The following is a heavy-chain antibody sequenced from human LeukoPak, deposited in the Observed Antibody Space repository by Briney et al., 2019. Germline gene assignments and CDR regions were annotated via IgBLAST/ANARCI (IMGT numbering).Heavy chain of an antibody. CDR2: ISSSGSTI. Sequence: GGSLRLSCAASGFTFSDYYMSWIRQAPGKGLEWVSYISSSGSTIYYADSVKGRFTISRDNAKNSLYLQMNSLRAEDTAVYYCARRVGATKTRNWYFDLWGRGTLVTVSS. CDR3: ARRVGATKTRNWYFDL. J-gene: IGHJ2*01. D-gene: IGHD1-26*01. CDR1: GFTFSDYY. V-gene: IGHV3-11*01.